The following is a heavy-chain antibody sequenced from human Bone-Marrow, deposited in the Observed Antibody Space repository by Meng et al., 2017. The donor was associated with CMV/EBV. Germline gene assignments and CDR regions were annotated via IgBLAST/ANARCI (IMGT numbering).Heavy chain of an antibody. J-gene: IGHJ5*02. CDR2: INPDSGGT. Sequence: SCAAYGYTFTDYYMHWVRQAPGQGLEWMGWINPDSGGTNYAQKFQGRVTMTRDTSISTAYLELTSLTSDDTAVYYCARVPINWFDPWGQGTLVTVSS. CDR1: GYTFTDYY. CDR3: ARVPINWFDP. V-gene: IGHV1-2*02.